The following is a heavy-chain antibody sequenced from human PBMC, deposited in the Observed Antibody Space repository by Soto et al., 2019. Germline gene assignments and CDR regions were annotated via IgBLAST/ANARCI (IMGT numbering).Heavy chain of an antibody. V-gene: IGHV4-39*01. CDR1: GGSISRNNHY. D-gene: IGHD6-19*01. CDR3: ARLGSSGWYQGSYFDY. Sequence: QLQLQESGPGLVKPSETLSLTCTISGGSISRNNHYWGWIRQSPGKGLEWIGSIPFSGSTNYNPSLTSRVTISLETSMNQFSLSMSSVPAADTAVFYCARLGSSGWYQGSYFDYWGQGILVTVSS. CDR2: IPFSGST. J-gene: IGHJ4*02.